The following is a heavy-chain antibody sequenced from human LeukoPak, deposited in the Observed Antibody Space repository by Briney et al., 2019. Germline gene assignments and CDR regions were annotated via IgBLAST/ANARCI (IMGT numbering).Heavy chain of an antibody. CDR1: GFTFSSYG. CDR2: IWFDVSNK. CDR3: ARSDTRGTYAPPLDY. D-gene: IGHD2-2*01. Sequence: GRSLRLSCSAFGFTFSSYGMHWVRPAPGKGLEGVAVIWFDVSNKYYADSVKGRFTISRDNSKNTLYLQMNSLRAEDTAVYYCARSDTRGTYAPPLDYWGQGTLVTVSS. V-gene: IGHV3-33*01. J-gene: IGHJ4*02.